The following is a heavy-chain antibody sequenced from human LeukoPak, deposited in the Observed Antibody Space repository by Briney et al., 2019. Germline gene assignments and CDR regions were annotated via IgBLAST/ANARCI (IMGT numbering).Heavy chain of an antibody. V-gene: IGHV4-39*01. CDR1: GGSISSSSYY. Sequence: SETLSLTCTVSGGSISSSSYYWGWIRQPPGKGLEWIGSIYYSGSTYYNPSLKSRVTISVDTSKNQFSLKLSSVTAADTAVYCCARPYSSSWSNFDYWGQGTLVTVSS. CDR3: ARPYSSSWSNFDY. CDR2: IYYSGST. J-gene: IGHJ4*02. D-gene: IGHD6-13*01.